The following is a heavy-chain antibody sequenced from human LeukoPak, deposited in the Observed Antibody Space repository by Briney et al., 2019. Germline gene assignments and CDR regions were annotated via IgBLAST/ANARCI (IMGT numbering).Heavy chain of an antibody. Sequence: PGGSLRLSCAASGFTFSDYYMSWVRQAPGKGLEWVSAISGGEGFTYYADSVKGRFTISRDNSKNTLYLQMNSLRAEDTAVYYCAKRLAVAGQYYFDYWGQGTLVTVSS. CDR3: AKRLAVAGQYYFDY. CDR2: ISGGEGFT. V-gene: IGHV3-23*01. CDR1: GFTFSDYY. J-gene: IGHJ4*02. D-gene: IGHD6-19*01.